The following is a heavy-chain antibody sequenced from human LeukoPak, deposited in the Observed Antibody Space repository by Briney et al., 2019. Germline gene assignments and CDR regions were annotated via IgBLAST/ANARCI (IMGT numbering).Heavy chain of an antibody. V-gene: IGHV4-59*01. CDR2: IYYSGST. J-gene: IGHJ3*02. CDR3: ARAGSSSGWYDYAFDI. Sequence: SETLSLTCTVSGGSISSYYWSWIRQPPGKGLEWIGDIYYSGSTNYNPSLKSRVTISVDTSKNQFSLKLSSVTAADTAVYYCARAGSSSGWYDYAFDIWGQGTMVTVSS. D-gene: IGHD6-19*01. CDR1: GGSISSYY.